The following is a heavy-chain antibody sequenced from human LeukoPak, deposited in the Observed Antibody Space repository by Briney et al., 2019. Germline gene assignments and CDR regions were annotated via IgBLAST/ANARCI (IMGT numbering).Heavy chain of an antibody. CDR1: GFTFSSYW. D-gene: IGHD4-17*01. V-gene: IGHV3-7*01. CDR2: IKQDGSEK. J-gene: IGHJ4*02. CDR3: AREGEDYGDYGDFDY. Sequence: GGSLRLSCAASGFTFSSYWMSWVRQAPGKGLEWVANIKQDGSEKYYVDSVKGRFTISRDNAKNSLYLQMNSLRAEDTAVYYCAREGEDYGDYGDFDYWGQGTLSPSPQ.